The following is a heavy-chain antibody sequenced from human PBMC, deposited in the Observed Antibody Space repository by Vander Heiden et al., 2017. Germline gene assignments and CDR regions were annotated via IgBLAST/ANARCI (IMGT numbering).Heavy chain of an antibody. CDR3: TIYVAGEIAY. D-gene: IGHD3-10*01. CDR2: IRTKANNYAT. V-gene: IGHV3-73*02. Sequence: EVQLVESGGGLVQPGGSLKLSCAASGFTFSGSGLHWVRQASGKGLEWVGRIRTKANNYATRYAASVTGRFTISRDDSKNTAYLQMDSLRTEDTAVYYCTIYVAGEIAYWGQGTLVTVSS. CDR1: GFTFSGSG. J-gene: IGHJ4*02.